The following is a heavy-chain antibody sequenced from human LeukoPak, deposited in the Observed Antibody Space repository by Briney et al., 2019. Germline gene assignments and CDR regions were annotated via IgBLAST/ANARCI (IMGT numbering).Heavy chain of an antibody. CDR1: GGSIRSGDYY. CDR2: IYNSGST. V-gene: IGHV4-30-4*08. CDR3: ARGGGGFGEFYYYYYYMDV. J-gene: IGHJ6*03. D-gene: IGHD3-10*01. Sequence: SQTLSLTCTVSGGSIRSGDYYWSWIRQPPGKGLEWIGYIYNSGSTYYNPSLKSRLTISIDTSKNQFSLKLSSVTAADTAVYYCARGGGGFGEFYYYYYYMDVWGKGTTVTVSS.